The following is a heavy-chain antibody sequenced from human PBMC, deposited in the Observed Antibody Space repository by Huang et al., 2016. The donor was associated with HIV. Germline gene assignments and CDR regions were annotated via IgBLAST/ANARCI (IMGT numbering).Heavy chain of an antibody. V-gene: IGHV3-21*01. CDR1: GFTFSDYS. J-gene: IGHJ3*02. CDR3: ARRYNWNYVAHGFDI. D-gene: IGHD1-7*01. CDR2: SSGSSSYI. Sequence: EVQLVESGGGLVKPGGSLRLSCAASGFTFSDYSMSWVRQAPGKGLKWVSNSSGSSSYIYYVDSVKGRFAISRDNAKNLRFLQMNSLRAEDTAVYYCARRYNWNYVAHGFDIWGQGTMVTVSS.